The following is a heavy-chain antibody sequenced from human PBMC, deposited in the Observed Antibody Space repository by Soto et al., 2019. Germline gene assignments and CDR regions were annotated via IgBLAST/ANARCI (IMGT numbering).Heavy chain of an antibody. CDR2: IRTKGYGGTT. V-gene: IGHV3-49*04. Sequence: PGGSLRLSCTASGFTFGDYAMSWVRQAPGKGLEWVGFIRTKGYGGTTEYAASVNGRFTISRDDSKSIAYLQMNSLKTEDTAVYYCTGNYFESSGYHYYFAYWGQGALVTVSS. CDR1: GFTFGDYA. D-gene: IGHD3-22*01. CDR3: TGNYFESSGYHYYFAY. J-gene: IGHJ4*02.